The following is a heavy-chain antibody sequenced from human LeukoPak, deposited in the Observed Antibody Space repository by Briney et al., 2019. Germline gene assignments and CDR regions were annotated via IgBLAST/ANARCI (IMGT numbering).Heavy chain of an antibody. Sequence: GSLRLSCAASGFTFSSCAMTWVRQAPGKGLEWIGSIYHSGSTYYNPSLKSRVTISVDTSKNQFSLKLSSVTAADTAVYYCASPRNDFWSGYYTGVADRDIWGQGTMVTVSS. D-gene: IGHD3-3*01. CDR3: ASPRNDFWSGYYTGVADRDI. V-gene: IGHV4-38-2*01. CDR1: GFTFSSCA. J-gene: IGHJ3*02. CDR2: IYHSGST.